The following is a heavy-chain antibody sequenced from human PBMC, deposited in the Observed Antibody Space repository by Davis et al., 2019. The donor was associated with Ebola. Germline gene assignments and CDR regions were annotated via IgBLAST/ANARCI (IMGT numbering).Heavy chain of an antibody. CDR2: ISAYNGNT. D-gene: IGHD4-11*01. V-gene: IGHV1-18*01. CDR1: GDTFRNSA. Sequence: AASVKVSCKASGDTFRNSAISWVRQAPGQGLEWMGWISAYNGNTNYAQKLQGRVTMTTDTSTSTAYMELRSLRSDDTAVYYCARPLAPTDYSNPYLYYSYYGMDVWGQGTTVTVSS. CDR3: ARPLAPTDYSNPYLYYSYYGMDV. J-gene: IGHJ6*02.